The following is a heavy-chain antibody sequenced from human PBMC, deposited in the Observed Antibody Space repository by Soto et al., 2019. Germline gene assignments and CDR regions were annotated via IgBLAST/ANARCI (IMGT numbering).Heavy chain of an antibody. CDR3: ARSRLDPDSSASWA. Sequence: ASVKVSGKASGYTFTNYDIYWVRQASGQGLEWLGWMNPDSGNIGYGQTFQGRVTMTRNTSISTAYMELGSLRSDDTAVYYCARSRLDPDSSASWAWGQGTLVTVSS. CDR1: GYTFTNYD. D-gene: IGHD6-13*01. V-gene: IGHV1-8*01. CDR2: MNPDSGNI. J-gene: IGHJ1*01.